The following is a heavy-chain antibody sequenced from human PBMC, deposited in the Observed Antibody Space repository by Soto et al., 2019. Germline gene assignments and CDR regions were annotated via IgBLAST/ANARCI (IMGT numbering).Heavy chain of an antibody. CDR2: ISYDGSNK. CDR1: GFTFSSYA. V-gene: IGHV3-30-3*01. J-gene: IGHJ6*02. CDR3: ARDFFSGHNCYSNLYFYSYGMDV. D-gene: IGHD2-15*01. Sequence: GGSLRLSCAASGFTFSSYAMHWVRQAPGKGLEWVAVISYDGSNKYYGDSVKGRFHISRENFQNTLYLEINSLRAEDTAVYYCARDFFSGHNCYSNLYFYSYGMDVWGQGTTVTVSS.